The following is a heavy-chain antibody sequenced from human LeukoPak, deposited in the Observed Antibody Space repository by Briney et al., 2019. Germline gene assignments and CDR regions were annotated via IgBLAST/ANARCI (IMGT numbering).Heavy chain of an antibody. CDR3: ARERSWGSIWFDY. J-gene: IGHJ4*02. CDR1: GGSFSSYY. V-gene: IGHV4-59*01. Sequence: SGTLSLTCTVSGGSFSSYYWSWIRQPPGKGLEWIGYIYYSGSTNYNPSLKSRVTISVDTSKNQFSLKLSSVTAADTAVYYCARERSWGSIWFDYWGQGTLVTVSS. CDR2: IYYSGST. D-gene: IGHD7-27*01.